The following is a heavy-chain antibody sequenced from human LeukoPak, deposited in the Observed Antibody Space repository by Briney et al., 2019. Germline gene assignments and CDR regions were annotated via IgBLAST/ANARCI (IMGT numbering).Heavy chain of an antibody. Sequence: GASVKVSCKASGGTFSSYAISWVRQAPGQGLEWMGGIIPIFGTANYAQKFQGRVTITADESTSTAYMELSSLRSEDTAVYYYASTPSSGGYQDWGQGTLVTVSS. CDR1: GGTFSSYA. J-gene: IGHJ4*02. V-gene: IGHV1-69*01. CDR2: IIPIFGTA. CDR3: ASTPSSGGYQD. D-gene: IGHD1-26*01.